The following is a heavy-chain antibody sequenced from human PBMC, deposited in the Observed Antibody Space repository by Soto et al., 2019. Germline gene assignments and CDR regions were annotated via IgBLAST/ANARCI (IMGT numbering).Heavy chain of an antibody. CDR2: INAGNGNT. CDR1: GYTFTSYC. V-gene: IGHV1-3*01. J-gene: IGHJ4*02. CDR3: ARSIVVVTALDY. D-gene: IGHD2-21*02. Sequence: GASVKVSCKASGYTFTSYCISWVRQAPGQGLEWMGWINAGNGNTKYSQKFQGRVTITRDTSASTAYMELSSLRSEDTAVYYCARSIVVVTALDYWGQGTLVTVSS.